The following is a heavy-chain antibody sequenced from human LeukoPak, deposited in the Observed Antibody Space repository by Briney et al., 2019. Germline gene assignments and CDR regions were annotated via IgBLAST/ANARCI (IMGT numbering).Heavy chain of an antibody. CDR2: ISGSGGAT. CDR3: AKVWRVVVVPAAIDYMDV. CDR1: GFTFNTYG. Sequence: GGSLRLSCAASGFTFNTYGMSWVRQAPGKGLEWVSGISGSGGATYYADSVKGRFTISRDNSKNTLYLQMNSLRAEDTAVYYCAKVWRVVVVPAAIDYMDVWGKGTTVTISS. J-gene: IGHJ6*03. V-gene: IGHV3-23*01. D-gene: IGHD2-2*01.